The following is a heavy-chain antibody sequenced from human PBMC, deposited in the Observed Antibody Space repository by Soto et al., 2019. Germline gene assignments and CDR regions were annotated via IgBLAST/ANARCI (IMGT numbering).Heavy chain of an antibody. D-gene: IGHD4-17*01. CDR3: SFQESTTVTTFEY. CDR2: IKSKTDAGTT. Sequence: VGSLRLSCEASGFSFSDAWMSWIRQAPGKGLEWVGRIKSKTDAGTTDYAAPVKGRFTISRDDSKNTLYLQMNSLKTEDAAVYYCSFQESTTVTTFEYWGHGTLVTVSS. CDR1: GFSFSDAW. V-gene: IGHV3-15*01. J-gene: IGHJ4*01.